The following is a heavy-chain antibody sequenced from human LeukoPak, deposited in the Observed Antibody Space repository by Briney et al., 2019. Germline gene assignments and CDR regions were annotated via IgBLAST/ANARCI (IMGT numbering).Heavy chain of an antibody. D-gene: IGHD2-2*01. CDR1: GFTVRSNY. J-gene: IGHJ4*02. V-gene: IGHV3-66*01. Sequence: GGSLRLSCAASGFTVRSNYMSWVRQAPGKGLEWVSVIYSGGSTYYADSVKGRFTISRDNAKNTLYLQMNSLRAEDTAVYYCARRGVVPAAPDYWGQGTLVTVSS. CDR2: IYSGGST. CDR3: ARRGVVPAAPDY.